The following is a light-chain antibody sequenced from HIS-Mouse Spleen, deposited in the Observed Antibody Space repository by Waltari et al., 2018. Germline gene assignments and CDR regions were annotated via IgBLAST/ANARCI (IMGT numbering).Light chain of an antibody. CDR1: SSDVGSYNL. Sequence: QSALTQPASVSGSPGQSITISCTGTSSDVGSYNLVSWYQQHPGKAPKHMIYEDSKRPSGVSNRFSGSKSGTTASLTISGLQAEDDADYYCCSYAGSSTSVVFGGGTKLTVL. J-gene: IGLJ2*01. CDR2: EDS. CDR3: CSYAGSSTSVV. V-gene: IGLV2-23*01.